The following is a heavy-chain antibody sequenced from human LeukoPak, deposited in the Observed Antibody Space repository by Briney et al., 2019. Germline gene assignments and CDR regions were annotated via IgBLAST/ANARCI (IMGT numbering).Heavy chain of an antibody. V-gene: IGHV4-4*09. CDR1: RGSISGSIRSYY. D-gene: IGHD5-12*01. CDR2: ISSSGSV. CDR3: ARIPLGYSGAYYFDY. J-gene: IGHJ4*02. Sequence: PSETLSLTCTVSRGSISGSIRSYYWSWLRQPPGKGLEWIGYISSSGSVNDNPSLRSRVTISVDTSTNPFFLTLSSVSAADTAVYYCARIPLGYSGAYYFDYWGQGTLVTVSP.